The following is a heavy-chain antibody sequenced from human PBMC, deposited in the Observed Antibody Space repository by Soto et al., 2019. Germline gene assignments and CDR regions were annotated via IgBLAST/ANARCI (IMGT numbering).Heavy chain of an antibody. D-gene: IGHD3-22*01. J-gene: IGHJ4*02. Sequence: GGSMNLSCSGSGFTFSDYYITWIRRAPGKGLEWVSYINTLSSAIYYADSVKGRFTISRDNAKNSLYLQMNSLRDEDTAVYYCARQYYDTTGYYYPDYWGQGTLVTVSS. CDR3: ARQYYDTTGYYYPDY. CDR1: GFTFSDYY. CDR2: INTLSSAI. V-gene: IGHV3-11*04.